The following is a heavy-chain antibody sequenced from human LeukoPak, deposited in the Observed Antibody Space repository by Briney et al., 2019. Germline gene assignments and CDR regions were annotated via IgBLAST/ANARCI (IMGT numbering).Heavy chain of an antibody. J-gene: IGHJ4*02. Sequence: ASVKVSCKASGYTSTSYYMHWVRQAPGQGLEWMGCINPNSGGTNYAQKFQGRVTMTRDTSISTAYMELSRLRSDDTAVYYCARSADVYYYGSGSPPHFDYWGQGTLVTVSS. CDR3: ARSADVYYYGSGSPPHFDY. V-gene: IGHV1-2*02. CDR2: INPNSGGT. CDR1: GYTSTSYY. D-gene: IGHD3-10*01.